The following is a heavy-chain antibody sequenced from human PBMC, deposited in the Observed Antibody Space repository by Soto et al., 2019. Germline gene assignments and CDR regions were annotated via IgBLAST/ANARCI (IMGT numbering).Heavy chain of an antibody. Sequence: GESLKISCAASGFTFSNAWMNWVRQAPGKGLEWVGRIKSKTDGGTTDYAAPVKGRFTISRDDSKNTLYLQMNSLKTEDTAVYYCTTGKNIVASFDYWGQGTLVTVSS. CDR2: IKSKTDGGTT. CDR3: TTGKNIVASFDY. V-gene: IGHV3-15*07. D-gene: IGHD2-21*01. J-gene: IGHJ4*02. CDR1: GFTFSNAW.